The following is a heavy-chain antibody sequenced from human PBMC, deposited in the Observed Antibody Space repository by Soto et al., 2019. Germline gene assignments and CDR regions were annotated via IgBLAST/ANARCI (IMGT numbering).Heavy chain of an antibody. CDR1: GSTPTELS. Sequence: ASVKVSCKVSGSTPTELSMHWVRQAPGKGLEWMGGFDPEDGETIYAQKFQGRVTMTEDTSTDTAYMELSSLRSEDTAVYYCATDQPYYYDSSGSSPEQYNWFDPWGQGTLFTVSS. J-gene: IGHJ5*02. CDR2: FDPEDGET. V-gene: IGHV1-24*01. CDR3: ATDQPYYYDSSGSSPEQYNWFDP. D-gene: IGHD3-22*01.